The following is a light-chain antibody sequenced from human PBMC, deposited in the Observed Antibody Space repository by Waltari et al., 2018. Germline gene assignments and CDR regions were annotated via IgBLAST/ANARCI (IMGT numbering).Light chain of an antibody. J-gene: IGKJ2*01. CDR3: QQYYSTPPT. V-gene: IGKV4-1*01. Sequence: DIVMTQSPDSLAVSLGERATINCKSSKSVLNTSNNRNRLAWFQQKPGQPPKGLIYRASTRESVVPDRVSGSGSGTDFTLTISSLQAEDVAVYYGQQYYSTPPTFGQGTKLEI. CDR1: KSVLNTSNNRNR. CDR2: RAS.